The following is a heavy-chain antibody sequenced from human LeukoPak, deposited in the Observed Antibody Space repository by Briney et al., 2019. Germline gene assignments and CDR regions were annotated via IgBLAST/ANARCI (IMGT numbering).Heavy chain of an antibody. CDR1: GYRFTNYW. D-gene: IGHD4-17*01. J-gene: IGHJ4*02. V-gene: IGHV5-51*01. Sequence: GGSLKISCKASGYRFTNYWIGWVRQMPGKGLEWMTIIYPGDSQTRYSPSFQGQVTISADKSIDTAYLQWSSLKASDTAMYYCARALRTGQGDYVPVLWGQGTLVTVSS. CDR2: IYPGDSQT. CDR3: ARALRTGQGDYVPVL.